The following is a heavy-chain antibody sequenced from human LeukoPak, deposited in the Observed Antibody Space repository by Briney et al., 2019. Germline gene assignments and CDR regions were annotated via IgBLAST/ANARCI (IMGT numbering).Heavy chain of an antibody. CDR2: IIPISGTA. CDR3: ARGLQYQLLKALGHYYMDV. V-gene: IGHV1-69*05. CDR1: GGTFSSHA. Sequence: GASVNVSCKASGGTFSSHAIAWVRQAPGQGPEWMGGIIPISGTADYAQKFQGRVTITTDESTSTAYLELSSLASDDTAVYYCARGLQYQLLKALGHYYMDVWGEGTTVTVSS. D-gene: IGHD2-2*01. J-gene: IGHJ6*03.